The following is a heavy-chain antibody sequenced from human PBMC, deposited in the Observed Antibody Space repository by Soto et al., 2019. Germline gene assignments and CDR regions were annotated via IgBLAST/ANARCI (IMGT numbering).Heavy chain of an antibody. D-gene: IGHD3-22*01. CDR3: ARGGYYDSSGSRNYHYYGMNV. J-gene: IGHJ6*02. V-gene: IGHV1-18*01. CDR2: NSAYDDNT. CDR1: GYGFTSYG. Sequence: ASLKVSCKTAGYGFTSYGVCCVRRNPGQGLEERRWNSAYDDNTKYAQTLQGRVSMSTDTSTNTAYMELRSLRSDDTAMYYCARGGYYDSSGSRNYHYYGMNVWGQGTTVTVSS.